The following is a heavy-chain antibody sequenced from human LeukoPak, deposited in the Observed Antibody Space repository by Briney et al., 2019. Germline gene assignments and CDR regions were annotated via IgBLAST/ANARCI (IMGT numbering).Heavy chain of an antibody. J-gene: IGHJ5*02. Sequence: GGSLRLSCAASGVTFSNAWMSWVRQAPGKGLEWVGRIKSKTDGGTTEHAATVKGRFTISRELQKYMLYLQMNCLLENYAAGYYCTTVRFDWNYVWFDPWGQGTLVTVSS. CDR3: TTVRFDWNYVWFDP. CDR2: IKSKTDGGTT. CDR1: GVTFSNAW. D-gene: IGHD1-7*01. V-gene: IGHV3-15*05.